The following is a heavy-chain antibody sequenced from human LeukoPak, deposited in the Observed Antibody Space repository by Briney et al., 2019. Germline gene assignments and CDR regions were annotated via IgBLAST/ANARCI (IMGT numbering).Heavy chain of an antibody. D-gene: IGHD6-25*01. J-gene: IGHJ4*02. CDR1: GFTFNNYA. CDR2: IGISSGPL. V-gene: IGHV3-48*04. Sequence: GGSLRLSCAASGFTFNNYAMNWVRQTPGGRLEWVSFIGISSGPLLYADSVKGRFTISRDNAKASVYLQMNRLRAEDTAVYYCARARGYTSSYSFDYWGQGILVTVSS. CDR3: ARARGYTSSYSFDY.